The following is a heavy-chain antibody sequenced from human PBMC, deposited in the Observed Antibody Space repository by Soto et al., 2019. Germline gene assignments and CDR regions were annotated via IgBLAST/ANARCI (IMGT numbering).Heavy chain of an antibody. Sequence: EVQLVESGGGLIQPGGSLRLSCAASGFTVSRDYMSWVRQAPGKGLEWVSVIYTGGSTYYADSVKGRFTFSRDNSKNTLYLQMSSLRAEDTAVYYCAGALGGNPALFDPWGQGTLVTVSS. J-gene: IGHJ5*02. D-gene: IGHD2-15*01. CDR3: AGALGGNPALFDP. CDR1: GFTVSRDY. CDR2: IYTGGST. V-gene: IGHV3-53*01.